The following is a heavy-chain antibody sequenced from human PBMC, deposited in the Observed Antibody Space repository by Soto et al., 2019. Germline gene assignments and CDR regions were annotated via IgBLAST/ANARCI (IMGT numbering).Heavy chain of an antibody. CDR2: ISSGSFSI. CDR1: GFTFSRYT. J-gene: IGHJ6*02. V-gene: IGHV3-48*02. D-gene: IGHD3-16*01. CDR3: ARGGSSSDNGMDV. Sequence: GGSLRLSCAASGFTFSRYTMNWVRQTPGKGLEWVSYISSGSFSIYYADSVKGRFTVSRDNAKNSLFLQMNSLRDEDTAVYYCARGGSSSDNGMDVWGQGTTVTVSS.